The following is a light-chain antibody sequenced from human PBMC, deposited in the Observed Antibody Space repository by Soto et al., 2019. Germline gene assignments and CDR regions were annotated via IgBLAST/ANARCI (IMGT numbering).Light chain of an antibody. CDR1: QGLSSW. V-gene: IGKV1-12*01. J-gene: IGKJ2*01. Sequence: DIQMTQSPSSVSASVGDRVTITCRASQGLSSWLAWYQQKPGKAPELLIHAASSLQSGVPSRFSVRGSWTDFTLTISSLQTEDFATDDGQQDNSFPYTVGQGTKLEIK. CDR3: QQDNSFPYT. CDR2: AAS.